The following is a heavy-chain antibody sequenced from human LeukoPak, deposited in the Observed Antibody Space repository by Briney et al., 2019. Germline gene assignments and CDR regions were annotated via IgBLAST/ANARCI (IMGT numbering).Heavy chain of an antibody. CDR2: IYYSGST. J-gene: IGHJ6*03. CDR3: ARGGYNSPYYMDV. CDR1: GGPIRSHY. Sequence: SETLSLTCTVSGGPIRSHYWSWIRQPPGKGLEWLGYIYYSGSTNYNPSLKSRVTISVDTSKNQFSLKLSSVTAADTAVYYCARGGYNSPYYMDVWGKGTTVTVSS. D-gene: IGHD5-24*01. V-gene: IGHV4-59*11.